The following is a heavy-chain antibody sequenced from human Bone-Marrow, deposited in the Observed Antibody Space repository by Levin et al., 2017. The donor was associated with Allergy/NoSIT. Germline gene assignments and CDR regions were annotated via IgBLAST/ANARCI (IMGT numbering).Heavy chain of an antibody. Sequence: PGASVKVSCKASGGTFSSYAISWVRQAPGQGLEWMGGIIPIFGTANYAQKFQGRVTITADESTSTAYMELSSLRSEDTAVYYCARHCSGGSCYMGGDAFDIWGQGTMVTVSS. J-gene: IGHJ3*02. D-gene: IGHD2-15*01. CDR3: ARHCSGGSCYMGGDAFDI. CDR1: GGTFSSYA. CDR2: IIPIFGTA. V-gene: IGHV1-69*13.